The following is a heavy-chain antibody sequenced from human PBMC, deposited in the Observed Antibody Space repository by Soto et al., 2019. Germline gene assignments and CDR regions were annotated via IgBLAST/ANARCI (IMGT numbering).Heavy chain of an antibody. V-gene: IGHV4-34*01. D-gene: IGHD3-10*01. J-gene: IGHJ4*02. CDR1: GGSFSGYY. CDR3: ARGLGVCPSDY. Sequence: SETLSLTCAAYGGSFSGYYWSWIRQPPGKGLEWIGEINHSGSTNYNPSLKRRVTISVDTSKNPFSLKLSSVTAVDKAVYCCARGLGVCPSDYWGQGTLVTVSS. CDR2: INHSGST.